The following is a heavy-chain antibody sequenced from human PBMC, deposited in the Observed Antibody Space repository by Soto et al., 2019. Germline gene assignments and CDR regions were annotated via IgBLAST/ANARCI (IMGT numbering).Heavy chain of an antibody. D-gene: IGHD4-17*01. CDR1: GFTFSSYS. V-gene: IGHV3-21*01. CDR3: ARNYGDYVPINYFDY. J-gene: IGHJ4*02. Sequence: GSLRLSCAASGFTFSSYSMNWVRQAPGKGLEWVSSISSSSSYIYYADSVKGRFTISRDNAKNSLYLQMNSLRAEDTAVYYCARNYGDYVPINYFDYWGQGTLVTVSS. CDR2: ISSSSSYI.